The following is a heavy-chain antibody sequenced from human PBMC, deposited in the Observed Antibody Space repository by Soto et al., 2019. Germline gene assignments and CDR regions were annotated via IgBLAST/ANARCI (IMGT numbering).Heavy chain of an antibody. CDR1: GGSISSSSFY. CDR2: IYYSGST. J-gene: IGHJ4*02. D-gene: IGHD6-19*01. V-gene: IGHV4-39*02. CDR3: ARDGSGWNYYFDY. Sequence: PSETLSLTCTVSGGSISSSSFYWGWIRQPPGKGLEWIGSIYYSGSTYYNPSLMSRVTISVDTSKNQFSLKLSSVTAADTAVYYCARDGSGWNYYFDYWGQGTLVTVSS.